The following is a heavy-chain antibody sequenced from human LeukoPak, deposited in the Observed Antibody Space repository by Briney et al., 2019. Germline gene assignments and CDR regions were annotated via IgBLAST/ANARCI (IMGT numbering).Heavy chain of an antibody. CDR1: GYTFTSYG. J-gene: IGHJ4*02. V-gene: IGHV1-18*01. Sequence: VASVKVSCKASGYTFTSYGISWVRQAPGQGLEWMGCISAYNGNTNYAQKLQGRVTMTTDTSTSTAYMELRSLRSDDTAVYYCARDGLPWLQSHFDYWGQGTLVTVSS. CDR3: ARDGLPWLQSHFDY. D-gene: IGHD5-24*01. CDR2: ISAYNGNT.